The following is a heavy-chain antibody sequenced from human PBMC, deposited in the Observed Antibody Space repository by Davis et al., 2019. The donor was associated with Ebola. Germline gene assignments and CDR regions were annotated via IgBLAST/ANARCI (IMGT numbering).Heavy chain of an antibody. D-gene: IGHD1-20*01. Sequence: GESLKISCAASGFTFSNAWMSWVRQAPGKGLEWVAYISGGYTYYAESVKGRFTISRDSAKDSLYLHMDSLRDDDTAVYYCARVYNWGFDFWGQGTLVTVPS. CDR2: ISGGYT. CDR1: GFTFSNAW. V-gene: IGHV3-11*06. CDR3: ARVYNWGFDF. J-gene: IGHJ4*02.